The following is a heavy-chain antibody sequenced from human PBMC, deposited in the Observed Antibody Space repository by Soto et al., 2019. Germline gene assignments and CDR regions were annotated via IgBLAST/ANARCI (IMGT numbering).Heavy chain of an antibody. CDR1: GFTFSSYW. CDR2: IKQDGSEK. D-gene: IGHD3-10*01. CDR3: ARGAGSYFRRVVGAFDI. J-gene: IGHJ3*02. Sequence: EVQLVESGGGLVQPGGSLRLSCAASGFTFSSYWMTWVRQAPGKGLEWVANIKQDGSEKFYVDSVKGRFTISRDNAKNSLYMQMNSVRAEDTAVYYCARGAGSYFRRVVGAFDIWGQGTMVTVSS. V-gene: IGHV3-7*04.